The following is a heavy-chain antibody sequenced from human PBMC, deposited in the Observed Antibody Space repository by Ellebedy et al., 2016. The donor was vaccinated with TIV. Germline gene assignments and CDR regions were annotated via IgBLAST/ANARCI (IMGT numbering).Heavy chain of an antibody. Sequence: PGGSLRLSCAVSGFNVSGNYMTWVRQAPGKGLECVSIIYGGDKTYYADSVRGRFTTSGDNSRNTLYLQMSSLRAEDTAVYYCVRSGPTVNTHFDFWGQGTLVTVSS. D-gene: IGHD5-18*01. V-gene: IGHV3-53*01. CDR2: IYGGDKT. CDR3: VRSGPTVNTHFDF. CDR1: GFNVSGNY. J-gene: IGHJ4*02.